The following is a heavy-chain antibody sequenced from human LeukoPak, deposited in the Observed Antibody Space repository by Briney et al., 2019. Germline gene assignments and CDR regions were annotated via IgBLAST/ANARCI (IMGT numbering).Heavy chain of an antibody. CDR2: INHSGST. J-gene: IGHJ4*02. V-gene: IGHV4-34*01. CDR1: GGSFSGYY. Sequence: PSETLSLTCAVYGGSFSGYYWSWIRQPPGKGLEWIGEINHSGSTNYNPSLKSRVTISVDTSKNQFSLKLSSVTATDTAVYYCARTALGSNYFDYWGQGTLVTVSS. D-gene: IGHD7-27*01. CDR3: ARTALGSNYFDY.